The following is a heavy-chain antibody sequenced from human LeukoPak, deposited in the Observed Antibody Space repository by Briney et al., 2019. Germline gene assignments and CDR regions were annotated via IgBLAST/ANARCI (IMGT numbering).Heavy chain of an antibody. J-gene: IGHJ4*02. Sequence: SETLSLTCTVSGGSISSSSYYWGWIRQPPGKGLEWIGSIYYSGSTYYNPSLKSRVTISVDTSKNQFSLKLGSVTATDTAVYYCARWDNWNDDYWGQGTLVTVSS. CDR1: GGSISSSSYY. CDR3: ARWDNWNDDY. CDR2: IYYSGST. V-gene: IGHV4-39*01. D-gene: IGHD1-1*01.